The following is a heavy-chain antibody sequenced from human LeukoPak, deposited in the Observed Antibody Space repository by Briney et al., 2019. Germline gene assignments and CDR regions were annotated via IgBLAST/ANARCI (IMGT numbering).Heavy chain of an antibody. Sequence: GGSLRLSCAASGFTFSSYSMNWVRQAPGKGLEWVSSISSSSSYIYYADSVKGRFTISRDNAKNSLYLQMNSLRAEDTAVCYCATSSGYYYAVDYWGQGTLVTVSS. V-gene: IGHV3-21*01. CDR3: ATSSGYYYAVDY. D-gene: IGHD3-22*01. J-gene: IGHJ4*02. CDR2: ISSSSSYI. CDR1: GFTFSSYS.